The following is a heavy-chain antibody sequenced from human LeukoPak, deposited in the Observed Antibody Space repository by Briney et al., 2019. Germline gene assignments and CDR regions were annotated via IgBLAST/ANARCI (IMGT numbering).Heavy chain of an antibody. V-gene: IGHV4-39*01. CDR1: GGSISSSSYY. CDR3: ARLGYDSRGGFDY. Sequence: PSETLSLTCTVSGGSISSSSYYWGWIRQPPGKGLEWIGGIYYSGSTYYNPSLKSRVTISVDTSKNQFSLKLSSVTAADTAVYYCARLGYDSRGGFDYWGQGTLVTVSS. CDR2: IYYSGST. D-gene: IGHD3-22*01. J-gene: IGHJ4*02.